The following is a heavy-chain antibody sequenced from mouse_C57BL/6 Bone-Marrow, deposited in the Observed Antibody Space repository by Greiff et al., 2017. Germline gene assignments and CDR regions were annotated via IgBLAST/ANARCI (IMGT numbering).Heavy chain of an antibody. Sequence: VQLQQSGAELVRPGASVKLSCTASGFNIKDDYMHWVKQRPEQGLEWIGWIDPENGDTDYASKFQGKATITADTSSNTAYLQLSSLTSEDTAVYYGTGESLAYWGQGTLVTVSA. CDR2: IDPENGDT. CDR3: TGESLAY. V-gene: IGHV14-4*01. CDR1: GFNIKDDY. J-gene: IGHJ3*01.